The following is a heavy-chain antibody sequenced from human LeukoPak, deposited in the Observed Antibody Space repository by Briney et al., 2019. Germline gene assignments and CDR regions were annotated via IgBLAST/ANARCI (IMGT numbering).Heavy chain of an antibody. D-gene: IGHD6-13*01. J-gene: IGHJ4*02. CDR3: AREVSSSWKGIDY. CDR1: GYSISSGYY. CDR2: IYRSGRT. V-gene: IGHV4-38-2*02. Sequence: SETLSLTCTVSGYSISSGYYWGWIRQPPGKGLEWIGSIYRSGRTFYNPSLKSRVTISVDTSKNQFSLKLTSVTAADTAVYYCAREVSSSWKGIDYWGQGTLVTVSS.